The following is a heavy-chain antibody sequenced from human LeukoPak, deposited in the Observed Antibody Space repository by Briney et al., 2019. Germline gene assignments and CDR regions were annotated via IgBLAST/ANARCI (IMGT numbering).Heavy chain of an antibody. J-gene: IGHJ5*02. Sequence: ASVKGPCKASGYIFTDYYMQWVRRAPGEGLEWMGWINLDGAATYAKKFQGRTTMTRDTSISTAYLDLRSLRSDDPAVYYCARERESSGPSPLAPWGQGTLVTVSS. D-gene: IGHD3-22*01. CDR1: GYIFTDYY. CDR2: INLDGAA. V-gene: IGHV1-2*02. CDR3: ARERESSGPSPLAP.